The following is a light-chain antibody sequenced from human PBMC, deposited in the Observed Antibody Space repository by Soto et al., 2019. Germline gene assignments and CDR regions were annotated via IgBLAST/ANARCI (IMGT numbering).Light chain of an antibody. V-gene: IGLV2-8*01. J-gene: IGLJ1*01. CDR1: SSDVGKYDY. Sequence: QSALTQPPSASGSPGQSVTISCTGTSSDVGKYDYVSWFQHHPGKAPKLIIYEVSKRPSGVPDRFSGSKSGNAASLTISGIKPEDEADYFCFAFTKSYTHVFGTGTKVTVL. CDR3: FAFTKSYTHV. CDR2: EVS.